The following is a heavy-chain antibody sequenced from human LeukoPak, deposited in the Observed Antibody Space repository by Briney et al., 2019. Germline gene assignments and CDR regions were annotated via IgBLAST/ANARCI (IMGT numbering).Heavy chain of an antibody. Sequence: PAEPLSLTCAVHGGSFSGFYWSWTRQPPGKGREWIGEIKQSGSTNYNPSLKSRVTISVDTSKNQFSQKQSSVTAADTAVYYCARVVQPGDSGYDLDYYYDYDMVVWGKGATVTVSS. CDR2: IKQSGST. J-gene: IGHJ6*03. D-gene: IGHD5-12*01. CDR1: GGSFSGFY. CDR3: ARVVQPGDSGYDLDYYYDYDMVV. V-gene: IGHV4-34*01.